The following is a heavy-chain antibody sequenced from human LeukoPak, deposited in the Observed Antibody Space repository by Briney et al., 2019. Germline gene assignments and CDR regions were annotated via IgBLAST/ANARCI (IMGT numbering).Heavy chain of an antibody. Sequence: GASVKVSCKASGYTFTSYYMHWVRQAPGQGLEWMGIINPSGGSTSYAQKFQGRVTMTRDTSTSTVYMELSSLRSEDTAVYYCASERGVNAAAGHLREFDYWGQGTLVTVSS. CDR2: INPSGGST. V-gene: IGHV1-46*01. CDR3: ASERGVNAAAGHLREFDY. D-gene: IGHD6-13*01. J-gene: IGHJ4*02. CDR1: GYTFTSYY.